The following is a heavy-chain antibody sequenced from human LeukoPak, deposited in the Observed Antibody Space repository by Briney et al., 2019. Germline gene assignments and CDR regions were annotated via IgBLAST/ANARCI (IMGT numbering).Heavy chain of an antibody. J-gene: IGHJ4*02. CDR1: GFTFSSYS. CDR3: ARDGEDIVVVPAAAIDY. CDR2: ISSSSSYI. D-gene: IGHD2-2*01. Sequence: GGSLRLSCAASGFTFSSYSMNWVRQAPGKGLEWVSSISSSSSYIYYADSVKGRFTISRDNAKNSLYLQMNSLRAEDTAVYYCARDGEDIVVVPAAAIDYWGQGTLVTVSS. V-gene: IGHV3-21*01.